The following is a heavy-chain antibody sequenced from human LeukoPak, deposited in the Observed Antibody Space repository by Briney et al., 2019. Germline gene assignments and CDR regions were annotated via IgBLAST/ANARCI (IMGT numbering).Heavy chain of an antibody. V-gene: IGHV3-30-3*01. Sequence: PGGSLRLSCAASGFTFSSYAMHWVRQAPGKGLEWVAVISYDGSNKYYADSVKGRFTISRDNSKNTLYLQMNSLRAEDTAVYYCARGDIVGATSDYWGQGTLVTVSS. CDR2: ISYDGSNK. CDR1: GFTFSSYA. CDR3: ARGDIVGATSDY. D-gene: IGHD1-26*01. J-gene: IGHJ4*02.